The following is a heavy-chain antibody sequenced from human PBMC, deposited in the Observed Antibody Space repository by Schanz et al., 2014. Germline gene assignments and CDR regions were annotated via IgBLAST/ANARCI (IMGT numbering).Heavy chain of an antibody. J-gene: IGHJ5*02. CDR1: GGIFSSFT. Sequence: QVQLVQSGAEVKKPGSSVKVSCKASGGIFSSFTISWVRQAPGQGLEWLGMIIPILPASKYAQKFQGRVTITADKSTGTVYMELSSLRSEDTAVYYCAGYCSSTTCLGWFDPWGQGTLVTVSS. V-gene: IGHV1-69*08. CDR2: IIPILPAS. D-gene: IGHD2-2*01. CDR3: AGYCSSTTCLGWFDP.